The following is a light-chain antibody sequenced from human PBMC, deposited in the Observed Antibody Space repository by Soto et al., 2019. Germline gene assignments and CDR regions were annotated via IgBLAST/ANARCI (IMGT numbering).Light chain of an antibody. CDR1: QSISSY. V-gene: IGKV1-39*01. CDR3: QQSYSTLFT. Sequence: DIQMTQSPSSLSASVGDRVTITCRASQSISSYLNWYQQKPGKAPKLLIYAASSLQSGVPSRFSGSGSGTDFTLTISSLQSEEFATYYCQQSYSTLFTFGGGTKVDIK. J-gene: IGKJ4*01. CDR2: AAS.